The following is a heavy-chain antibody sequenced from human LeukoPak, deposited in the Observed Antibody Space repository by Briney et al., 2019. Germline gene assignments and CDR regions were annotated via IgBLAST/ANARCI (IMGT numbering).Heavy chain of an antibody. CDR1: GFTFSSYA. CDR2: ISGSGGST. J-gene: IGHJ4*02. Sequence: GGSLRLSCAASGFTFSSYAMSWVRQPPGKGLEWVSAISGSGGSTYYAASVKGRFTISRDNSKNTPYLRTTSPRAEDTAVCYCAKAPRYGSGSLWGQGTLVTVSS. V-gene: IGHV3-23*01. D-gene: IGHD3-3*01. CDR3: AKAPRYGSGSL.